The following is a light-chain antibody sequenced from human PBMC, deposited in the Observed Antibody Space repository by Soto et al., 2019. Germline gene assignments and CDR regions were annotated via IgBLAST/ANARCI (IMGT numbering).Light chain of an antibody. CDR2: AAS. V-gene: IGKV1-12*01. CDR3: QQANSFPFT. J-gene: IGKJ4*01. Sequence: DIQMTQSPSSVSAYIGDRVTITCRASQGIYSWLAWYQQKPGKAPRLLIYAASSLEGGVPSRFSGRGSGTDFTLTISSLQPEDFATYYCQQANSFPFTFGGGTKVEIK. CDR1: QGIYSW.